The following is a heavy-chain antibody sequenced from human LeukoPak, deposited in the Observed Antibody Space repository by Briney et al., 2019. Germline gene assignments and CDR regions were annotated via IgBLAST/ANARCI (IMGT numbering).Heavy chain of an antibody. V-gene: IGHV3-64D*09. CDR3: VKGLRGTAMVNWFDP. CDR1: GFTFSSYA. CDR2: ISSNGGST. Sequence: GGSLRLSCSASGFTFSSYAMHWGRQAPGKGLEYVSAISSNGGSTYYADSVKGRFTISRDNSKNTLYLQMSSLRAEDTAVYYCVKGLRGTAMVNWFDPWGQGTLVTVSS. D-gene: IGHD5-18*01. J-gene: IGHJ5*02.